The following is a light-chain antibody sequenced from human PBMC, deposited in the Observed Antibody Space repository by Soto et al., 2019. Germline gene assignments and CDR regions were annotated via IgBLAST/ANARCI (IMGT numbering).Light chain of an antibody. J-gene: IGLJ1*01. CDR1: SSDVGGYNY. Sequence: QSVLTQPASVSGSPGQSITISCTGTSSDVGGYNYVSWYQQHPGKAPKLMIYEVSNRPLGVSNRFSGSKSGNTASLSISGLQAEDEADYYCSSYTSSSTFYVFGTGTKLTVL. CDR3: SSYTSSSTFYV. CDR2: EVS. V-gene: IGLV2-14*01.